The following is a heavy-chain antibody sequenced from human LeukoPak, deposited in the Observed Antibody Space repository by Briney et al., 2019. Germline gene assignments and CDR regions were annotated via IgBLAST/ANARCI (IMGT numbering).Heavy chain of an antibody. CDR2: ISYDGSNK. CDR3: ARDPLYYDSSGFYPPPDY. Sequence: GGSLRLSCAASGFIVSSDFMNWVRQAPGKGLEWVALISYDGSNKYYADSVKGRFTISRDNSKNTLYLQMNSLRAEDTAVYYCARDPLYYDSSGFYPPPDYWGQGTLVTVSS. J-gene: IGHJ4*02. V-gene: IGHV3-30*03. D-gene: IGHD3-22*01. CDR1: GFIVSSDF.